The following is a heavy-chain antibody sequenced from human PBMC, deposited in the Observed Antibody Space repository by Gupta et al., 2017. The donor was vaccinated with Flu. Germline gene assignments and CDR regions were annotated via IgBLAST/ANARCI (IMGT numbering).Heavy chain of an antibody. CDR1: GGTFSSYA. D-gene: IGHD2-2*02. J-gene: IGHJ4*02. V-gene: IGHV1-69*01. CDR3: ARHAYCSSTSCYMYPFDY. Sequence: QVQLVQSGAEVKKPGSSVKVSCKASGGTFSSYAISWVRQAPGQGLEWMGGIIPIFGTANYAQKFQGRVTITADESTSTAYMELSSLRSEDTAVYYCARHAYCSSTSCYMYPFDYWGQGTLVTVSS. CDR2: IIPIFGTA.